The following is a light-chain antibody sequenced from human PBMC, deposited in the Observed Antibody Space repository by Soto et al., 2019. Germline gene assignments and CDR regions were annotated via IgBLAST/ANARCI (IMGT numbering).Light chain of an antibody. V-gene: IGLV2-14*01. CDR3: SSYTSSTTYV. Sequence: QSVLTQPASVSGSPGQSITISCTGTSSDVGRYNYVSWYQQHPGKAPKLMIYEVSNRPSGVSDRFSGSKSGNTASLTISGLQAEDEAGYYCSSYTSSTTYVFGTGTKVTVL. J-gene: IGLJ1*01. CDR1: SSDVGRYNY. CDR2: EVS.